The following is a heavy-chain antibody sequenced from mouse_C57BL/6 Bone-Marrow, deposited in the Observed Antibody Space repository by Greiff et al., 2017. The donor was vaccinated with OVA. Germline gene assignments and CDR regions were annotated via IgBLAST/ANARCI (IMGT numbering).Heavy chain of an antibody. D-gene: IGHD2-5*01. V-gene: IGHV1-55*01. J-gene: IGHJ1*03. CDR2: ISPGSGST. CDR1: GYTFTSYW. Sequence: QVQLQQPGAELVKPGASVKMSCKASGYTFTSYWITWVKQRPGQGLEWIGDISPGSGSTNYNEKFKSKATLTVDTSSSTAYMQRSSLTSEDSAVDYCARSGSNYGYFDVWGTGTTVTVSS. CDR3: ARSGSNYGYFDV.